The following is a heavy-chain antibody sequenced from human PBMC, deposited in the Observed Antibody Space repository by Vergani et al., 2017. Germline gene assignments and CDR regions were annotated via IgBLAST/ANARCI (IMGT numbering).Heavy chain of an antibody. CDR1: GFTSAGYA. CDR2: ISWNSNSI. D-gene: IGHD6-6*01. CDR3: AKDLGTSSGGGWFDP. Sequence: EVQLQESGGGLVKPGGSLRVSCVASGFTSAGYAMHWVRQAPGKGLEWVSGISWNSNSIGYADSVKGRFTISRDNAKNSLYLQMNSLRAEDTALYYCAKDLGTSSGGGWFDPWGQGTLVTVSS. V-gene: IGHV3-9*02. J-gene: IGHJ5*02.